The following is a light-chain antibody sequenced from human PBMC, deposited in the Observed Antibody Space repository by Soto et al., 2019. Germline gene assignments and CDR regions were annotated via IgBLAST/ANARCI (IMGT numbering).Light chain of an antibody. Sequence: EFVLTQSPGTLSLSPGEIATLSCRASQTVRNNYLAWYQQKPGQAPRLLIYDASSRATGIPDRFSGGGSGTDFTLTISRLEPEDFAVYYCQQYGSSRTFGQGTKV. V-gene: IGKV3-20*01. CDR3: QQYGSSRT. CDR2: DAS. CDR1: QTVRNNY. J-gene: IGKJ1*01.